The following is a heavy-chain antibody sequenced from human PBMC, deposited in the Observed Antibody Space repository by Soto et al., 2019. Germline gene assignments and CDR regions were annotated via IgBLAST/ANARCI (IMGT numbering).Heavy chain of an antibody. V-gene: IGHV3-73*01. CDR2: IRSKANNYAT. Sequence: GGSLRLSCAASGFTFSASAMHWARQASGKGLEWVGRIRSKANNYATAYAASVTGRFTISRDNSKNTLYLQMNSLRAEDTAVYYCAHFDWFIDYWGQGTLVTVSS. J-gene: IGHJ4*02. CDR3: AHFDWFIDY. CDR1: GFTFSASA. D-gene: IGHD3-9*01.